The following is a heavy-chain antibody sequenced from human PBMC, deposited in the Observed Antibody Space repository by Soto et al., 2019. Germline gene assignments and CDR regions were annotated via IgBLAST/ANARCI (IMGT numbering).Heavy chain of an antibody. CDR1: GFTFSSDR. J-gene: IGHJ4*02. CDR2: IKQDGSEK. V-gene: IGHV3-7*04. Sequence: EVQLVESGGGLVQPGGPPSLSCAASGFTFSSDRMSWVRQAPGKGLEWVANIKQDGSEKYYVDSVVGRFTISRDNAKNSLYLQMNSLRAEDTSVYYCARGSSAADWCQGTLVTVSS. D-gene: IGHD6-13*01. CDR3: ARGSSAAD.